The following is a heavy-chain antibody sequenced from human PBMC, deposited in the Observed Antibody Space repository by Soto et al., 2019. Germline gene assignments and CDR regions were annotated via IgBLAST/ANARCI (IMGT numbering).Heavy chain of an antibody. D-gene: IGHD3-16*01. CDR2: IYYSGST. CDR1: GGSISSGGYY. Sequence: QVQLQESGPGLVKPSQTLSLTCTVSGGSISSGGYYCSWIRQHPGKGLEWIGYIYYSGSTYYNPALKSRVSLSVDTSKTQFSLKLSAVTAADTAVYYCALRLGDPGRLYFDYWGQGTLVTVSS. J-gene: IGHJ4*02. CDR3: ALRLGDPGRLYFDY. V-gene: IGHV4-31*03.